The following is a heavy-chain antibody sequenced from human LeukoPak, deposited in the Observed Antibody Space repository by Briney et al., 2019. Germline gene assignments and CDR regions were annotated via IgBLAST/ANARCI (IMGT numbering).Heavy chain of an antibody. V-gene: IGHV4-34*01. Sequence: PSETLSLTCAVYGGSFSGYYWSWIRQPPGKGLEWIGEINHSGSTNYNPSLKSRVTISVDTSKNQFSLKLSSVTAADTAVYYCARGGYVWGSYRYPFDYWGQGTLVTVSS. CDR3: ARGGYVWGSYRYPFDY. J-gene: IGHJ4*02. D-gene: IGHD3-16*02. CDR2: INHSGST. CDR1: GGSFSGYY.